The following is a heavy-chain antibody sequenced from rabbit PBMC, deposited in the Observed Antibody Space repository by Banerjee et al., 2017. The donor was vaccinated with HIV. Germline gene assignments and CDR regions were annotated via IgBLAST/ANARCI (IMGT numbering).Heavy chain of an antibody. D-gene: IGHD4-1*01. V-gene: IGHV1S47*01. CDR1: GFSFTNKYV. CDR2: IDTGDGST. Sequence: QEQLEESGGDLVKPEGSLTLTCTASGFSFTNKYVMCWVRQAPGKGLEWIACIDTGDGSTWYASWAKGRFTISKSTSLNTVTLQMTSLTAADTATYFCARDLAGVIGWNFDLWGPGTLVTVS. J-gene: IGHJ4*01. CDR3: ARDLAGVIGWNFDL.